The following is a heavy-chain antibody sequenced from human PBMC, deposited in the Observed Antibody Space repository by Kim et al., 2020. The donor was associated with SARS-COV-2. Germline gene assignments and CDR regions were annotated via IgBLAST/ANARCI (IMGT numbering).Heavy chain of an antibody. D-gene: IGHD5-18*01. Sequence: VNGRFTISRDNAETSLYLQMNSLSAEDTDVYYCSRGMRGFSYGKIDYWGQGTLVTVSS. V-gene: IGHV3-21*01. CDR3: SRGMRGFSYGKIDY. J-gene: IGHJ4*02.